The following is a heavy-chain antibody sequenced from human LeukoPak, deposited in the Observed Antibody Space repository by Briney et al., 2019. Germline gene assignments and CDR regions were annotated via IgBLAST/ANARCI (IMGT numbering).Heavy chain of an antibody. V-gene: IGHV3-21*04. CDR3: ARVGNWNVVGGVDY. Sequence: GGSLRLSCAASGFTFSSYSMNWVRQAPGKGLEWVSSISSSSSYIYYADSVKGRFTISRDNAKNSLYLQMNSLRAEDTAVYYCARVGNWNVVGGVDYWGQGTLVTVSS. CDR2: ISSSSSYI. CDR1: GFTFSSYS. D-gene: IGHD1-20*01. J-gene: IGHJ4*02.